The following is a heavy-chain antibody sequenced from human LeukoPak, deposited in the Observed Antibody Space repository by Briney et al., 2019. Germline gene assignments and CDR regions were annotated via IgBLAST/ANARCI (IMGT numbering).Heavy chain of an antibody. J-gene: IGHJ4*02. D-gene: IGHD5-18*01. CDR1: GRSFRGYT. CDR3: VRRGYDSGQEIGDY. Sequence: SETLSLTCGVYGRSFRGYTWDWIRQPPGKGLEWIGEINHIGNTNYNPSLKSRLTISVDKSKNQFSLKVNSVTAADTAVYYCVRRGYDSGQEIGDYWGQGTLVTVSS. V-gene: IGHV4-34*01. CDR2: INHIGNT.